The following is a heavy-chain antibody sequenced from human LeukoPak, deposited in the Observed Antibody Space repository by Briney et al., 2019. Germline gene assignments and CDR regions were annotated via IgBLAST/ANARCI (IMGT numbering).Heavy chain of an antibody. V-gene: IGHV3-30-3*01. CDR3: ARVVADRYSGSPRDAFDI. CDR1: EFTFSNYP. D-gene: IGHD1-26*01. Sequence: PGASLRLSCAASEFTFSNYPMHWVRQAPGKGLEWVAIISYDGSNKYYADSVKGRFTISRDNAKNSLYLQMNSLRAEDTAVYYCARVVADRYSGSPRDAFDIWGQGTMVTVSS. J-gene: IGHJ3*02. CDR2: ISYDGSNK.